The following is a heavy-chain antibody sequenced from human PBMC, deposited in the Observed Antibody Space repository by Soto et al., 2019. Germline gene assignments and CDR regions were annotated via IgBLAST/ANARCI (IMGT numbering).Heavy chain of an antibody. V-gene: IGHV5-51*01. CDR2: IYPGDSDT. Sequence: ESLKISCKGSGYSFTSYWIGWVRQMPGKGLEWMGIIYPGDSDTRYSPSFQGQVTISADKSISTAYLQWSSLKASDTAMYYCARSVSSSSTPRDYYYYGVDVWGQGTTVTVSS. J-gene: IGHJ6*02. D-gene: IGHD6-13*01. CDR1: GYSFTSYW. CDR3: ARSVSSSSTPRDYYYYGVDV.